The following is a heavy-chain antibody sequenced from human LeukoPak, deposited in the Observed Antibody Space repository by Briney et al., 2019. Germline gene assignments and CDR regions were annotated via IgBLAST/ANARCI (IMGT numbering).Heavy chain of an antibody. CDR3: AREQYRRGPSHV. Sequence: ASVKVSCKASGYTFTSYDINWVRQATGQGLEWMGWMNPNSGNTGYAQKFQGRVTMTRNTSISTAYMELSSLRSEDTAVYYCAREQYRRGPSHVWGQGTTVTVSS. J-gene: IGHJ6*02. CDR1: GYTFTSYD. D-gene: IGHD3-16*02. CDR2: MNPNSGNT. V-gene: IGHV1-8*01.